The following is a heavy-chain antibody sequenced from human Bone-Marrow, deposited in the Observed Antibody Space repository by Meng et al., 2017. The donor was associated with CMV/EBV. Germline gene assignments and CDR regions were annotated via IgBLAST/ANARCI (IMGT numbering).Heavy chain of an antibody. CDR1: GYSFTSYW. Sequence: GGSLRLSCKGSGYSFTSYWIGWVRQMPGKGLEWMGIIYPGDSDTRYSPSFQGQVTISADKSISTAYLQWSSLKASDTAMYYCASQTYYYDSSGYSGDAFDIWGQGTRVTGSS. CDR2: IYPGDSDT. CDR3: ASQTYYYDSSGYSGDAFDI. J-gene: IGHJ3*02. D-gene: IGHD3-22*01. V-gene: IGHV5-51*01.